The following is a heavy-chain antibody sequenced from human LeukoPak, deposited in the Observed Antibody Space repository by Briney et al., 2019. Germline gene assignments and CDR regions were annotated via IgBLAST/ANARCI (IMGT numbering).Heavy chain of an antibody. Sequence: SETLSLTCAVYGGSFSGYYWSWIRQPPGKGLEWIGEINHSGSTNYNPSLKSRATISVDTSKNQFSLKLSSVTAADTAVYYCARGRSLTYYYDSSGHNWFDPWGQGTLVTVSS. CDR2: INHSGST. CDR3: ARGRSLTYYYDSSGHNWFDP. CDR1: GGSFSGYY. J-gene: IGHJ5*02. V-gene: IGHV4-34*01. D-gene: IGHD3-22*01.